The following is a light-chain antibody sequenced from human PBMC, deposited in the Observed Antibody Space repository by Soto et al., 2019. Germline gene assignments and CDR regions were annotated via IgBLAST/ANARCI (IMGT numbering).Light chain of an antibody. CDR2: DVS. J-gene: IGKJ1*01. Sequence: DIQMTQSPSTLSASIGDRVTITCRASQSFSRWLAWYQQKPGKPPKLLIYDVSRLESGVPSRFSGGDSGTEFTITITRLQPEDVATYYCQQYITLWAFGHGTKVEIK. V-gene: IGKV1-5*01. CDR3: QQYITLWA. CDR1: QSFSRW.